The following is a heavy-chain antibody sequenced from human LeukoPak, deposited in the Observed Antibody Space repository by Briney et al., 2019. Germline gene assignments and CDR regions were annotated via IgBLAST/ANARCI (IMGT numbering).Heavy chain of an antibody. CDR2: ISGTGGTT. J-gene: IGHJ4*02. V-gene: IGHV3-23*01. Sequence: PGGSLRLSCTASGITFSSYAMTWVRQALGKGLEWVSTISGTGGTTYYADSVKGRFTISRDNSKNTLYLQMNSLRAEDTAVYYCAKDVSDCGGDCYSNFWGQGTLVTVSS. CDR1: GITFSSYA. D-gene: IGHD2-21*02. CDR3: AKDVSDCGGDCYSNF.